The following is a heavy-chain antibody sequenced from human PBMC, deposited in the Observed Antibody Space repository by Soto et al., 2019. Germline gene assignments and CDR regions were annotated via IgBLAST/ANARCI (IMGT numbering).Heavy chain of an antibody. V-gene: IGHV4-59*01. D-gene: IGHD1-26*01. CDR3: ARDHDSGSS. CDR2: IYYSGST. Sequence: SETLSLTCTVSGGSISSYYWSWIRQPPGKGLEWIGYIYYSGSTNYNPSLKSRVTISVDTSKNQFSLKLSSVTAADTAVYYCARDHDSGSSWGQGTLVTVSS. J-gene: IGHJ5*02. CDR1: GGSISSYY.